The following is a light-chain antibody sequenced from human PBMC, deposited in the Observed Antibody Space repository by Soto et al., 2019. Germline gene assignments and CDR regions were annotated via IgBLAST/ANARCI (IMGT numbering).Light chain of an antibody. J-gene: IGLJ2*01. V-gene: IGLV2-14*01. CDR1: NNDVGAHNL. CDR2: EVS. CDR3: SAYTMSTTII. Sequence: QSVLTQPASVSGSPGQSITISCTGTNNDVGAHNLVSWYQHHPGKAPRLIISEVSNRPSGVSNRFSASKSGNTASLTISGLQAEDEADYYCSAYTMSTTIIFGRGTKLTVL.